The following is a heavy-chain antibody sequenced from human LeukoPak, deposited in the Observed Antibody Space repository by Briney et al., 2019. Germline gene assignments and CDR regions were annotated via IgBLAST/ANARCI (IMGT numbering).Heavy chain of an antibody. V-gene: IGHV3-23*01. CDR3: AKDVYGDYGGLVY. CDR1: GFTFSDHD. D-gene: IGHD4-17*01. CDR2: ISGGVGST. Sequence: SGGSLRLSCAASGFTFSDHDMNWVRQAPGKGLEWVSSISGGVGSTYYADSVKGRFTISRDNSKNTLYLQMNSLRAEDTAVYYCAKDVYGDYGGLVYWGQGTLVTVSS. J-gene: IGHJ4*02.